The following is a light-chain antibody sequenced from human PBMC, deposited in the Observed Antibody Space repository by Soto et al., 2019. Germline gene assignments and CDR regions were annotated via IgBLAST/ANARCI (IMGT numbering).Light chain of an antibody. CDR2: GAS. J-gene: IGKJ2*01. CDR1: QSVSSN. CDR3: QQYNNWPPGRT. Sequence: EIVMTQSPATLSVSPGERATLSCRASQSVSSNLAWYQQKPGQAPRLLIYGASTRATGIPARFSGSGSGTEFTLTLSSLQSEDFAVYYCQQYNNWPPGRTFGQGTKLEIK. V-gene: IGKV3-15*01.